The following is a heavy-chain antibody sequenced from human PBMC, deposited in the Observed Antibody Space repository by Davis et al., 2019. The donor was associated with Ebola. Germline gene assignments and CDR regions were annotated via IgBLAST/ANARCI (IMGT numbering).Heavy chain of an antibody. J-gene: IGHJ6*02. CDR3: ARCCPDGGQYCSGGSCCSFYVMDV. D-gene: IGHD2-15*01. CDR2: SSRSSSTR. CDR1: ASTSSTYS. V-gene: IGHV3-48*02. Sequence: AGSLSLSCAVYASTSSTYSMNWVRWARGTGLEWVAYSSRSSSTRYYVHSVKGRLTISRDNAKNSLYLQMNSLRDEDTAVYYCARCCPDGGQYCSGGSCCSFYVMDVWGQGTPVTVSS.